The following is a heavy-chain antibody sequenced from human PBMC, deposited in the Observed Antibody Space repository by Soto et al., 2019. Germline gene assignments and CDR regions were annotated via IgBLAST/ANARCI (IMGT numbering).Heavy chain of an antibody. CDR3: ASLDYGDYEESDY. V-gene: IGHV3-21*01. CDR1: GFTFSSYS. J-gene: IGHJ4*02. D-gene: IGHD4-17*01. CDR2: ISSSSSYI. Sequence: EVQLVESGGGLVKPGGSLRLSCAASGFTFSSYSMNWVRQAPGKGLEWVSSISSSSSYIYYADSVKGRFTISRDNAKNPLYLQINSLRAEDTAVYYCASLDYGDYEESDYWGQGTLVTVSS.